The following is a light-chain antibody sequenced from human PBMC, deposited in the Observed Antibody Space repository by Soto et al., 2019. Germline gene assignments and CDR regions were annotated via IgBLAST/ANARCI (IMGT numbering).Light chain of an antibody. CDR1: SSDVGSYNR. CDR2: GVS. V-gene: IGLV2-18*01. J-gene: IGLJ2*01. Sequence: QSALTQPPSVSGSPGQSVTISCTGTSSDVGSYNRVSWYQQPPGTAPKLMIYGVSNRPSGVPDRFSGSKSGNTASLTISGLQAEDEADYYCSLYTSSSIVVFGGGTQLTVL. CDR3: SLYTSSSIVV.